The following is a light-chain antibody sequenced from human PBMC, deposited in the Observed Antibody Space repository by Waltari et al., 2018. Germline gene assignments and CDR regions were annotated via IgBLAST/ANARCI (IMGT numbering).Light chain of an antibody. CDR2: DVS. V-gene: IGLV2-14*03. CDR1: SGDVGGDVS. CDR3: ASQSRNNVVI. Sequence: QSALTQPASVSGSPGQSITISCIGSSGDVGGDVSVSWYKDHPGQATKVIIYDVSNRPSGVSDRFSGYKSGNTASLTISGLQAEDEATYYCASQSRNNVVIFGGGTKLTVL. J-gene: IGLJ2*01.